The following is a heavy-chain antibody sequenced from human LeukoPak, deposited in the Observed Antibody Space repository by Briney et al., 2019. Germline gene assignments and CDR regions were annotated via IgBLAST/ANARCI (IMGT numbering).Heavy chain of an antibody. CDR2: IYSGGST. D-gene: IGHD3-22*01. V-gene: IGHV3-53*01. CDR3: ARENYYDSSSEY. CDR1: GFTVSSNY. J-gene: IGHJ4*02. Sequence: GSLRLSCAASGFTVSSNYMSWVRQAPGKGLEWVSVIYSGGSTYYADSVKGRFTISRDNSKNTLYLQMNSLRAEDTAVYYCARENYYDSSSEYWGQGTLVTVTS.